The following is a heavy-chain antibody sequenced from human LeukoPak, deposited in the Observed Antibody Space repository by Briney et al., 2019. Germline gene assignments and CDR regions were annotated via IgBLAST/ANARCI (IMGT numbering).Heavy chain of an antibody. V-gene: IGHV4-59*01. CDR2: IYYSGST. CDR1: GGSISSYY. Sequence: SETLSLTCTVSGGSISSYYWSWIRQPPGKGLEWIGYIYYSGSTNYNPSLKGRVTISVDTSKNQFSLKLSSVTAADTAVYYCARGTDDYSDAFDIWGQGTMVTVSS. J-gene: IGHJ3*02. D-gene: IGHD4-11*01. CDR3: ARGTDDYSDAFDI.